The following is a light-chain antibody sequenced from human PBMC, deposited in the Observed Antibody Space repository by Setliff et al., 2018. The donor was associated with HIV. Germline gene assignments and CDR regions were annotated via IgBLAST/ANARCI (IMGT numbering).Light chain of an antibody. V-gene: IGLV2-23*02. CDR3: CSYAPRRFV. Sequence: QSALAQPASVSGPPGQSITISCSGTSSDIGSYNYVSWYQQYPGKAPKLIIYEVFKRPSGVSNRFSGSKSDNTASLTVSGLQAEDEAEYYCCSYAPRRFVFGTGTKVTVL. CDR2: EVF. CDR1: SSDIGSYNY. J-gene: IGLJ1*01.